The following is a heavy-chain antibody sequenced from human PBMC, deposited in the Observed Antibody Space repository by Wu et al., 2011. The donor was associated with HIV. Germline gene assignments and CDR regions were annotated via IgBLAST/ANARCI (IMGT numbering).Heavy chain of an antibody. Sequence: QVQLVQSGAEVKKPGASVKVSCKASGYTFSAYYMHWVRQAPGQGLEWMGWTDPSSGGTNYAQKFQGRVTMTRDTSISTAYMELNSLTSDDTAVYYCARESPYPAWGQGTLVTVSS. CDR3: ARESPYPA. J-gene: IGHJ5*02. CDR1: GYTFSAYY. V-gene: IGHV1-2*02. CDR2: TDPSSGGT.